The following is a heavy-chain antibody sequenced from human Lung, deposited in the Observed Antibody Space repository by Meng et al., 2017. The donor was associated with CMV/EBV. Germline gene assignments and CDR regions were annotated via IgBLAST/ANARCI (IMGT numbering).Heavy chain of an antibody. J-gene: IGHJ4*02. CDR3: ARATLEYCSSTSCYPFDY. Sequence: GESXKISXAASGFTFSSYAMTWVRQAPGKGLEWVSVISGGGGSTYYADSVKGRFTISRDNSKNTLYLQVNSLRAEDTAVYYCARATLEYCSSTSCYPFDYWGQGTLVTVSS. D-gene: IGHD2-2*01. CDR1: GFTFSSYA. V-gene: IGHV3-23*01. CDR2: ISGGGGST.